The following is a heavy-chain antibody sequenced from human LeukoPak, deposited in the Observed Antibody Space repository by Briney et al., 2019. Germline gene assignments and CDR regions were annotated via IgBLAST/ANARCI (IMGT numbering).Heavy chain of an antibody. CDR2: IYYSGST. J-gene: IGHJ3*02. CDR3: ARRCSSTSCYRDAFDI. D-gene: IGHD2-2*02. V-gene: IGHV4-31*03. CDR1: GGSISSGGYY. Sequence: PSQPLSLTCTVSGGSISSGGYYWSWIRQHPGKGLEWIGYIYYSGSTYYNPSLKSRVTISVDTSKNQFSLKLSSVTAADTAVYYCARRCSSTSCYRDAFDIWGQGTMVTVSS.